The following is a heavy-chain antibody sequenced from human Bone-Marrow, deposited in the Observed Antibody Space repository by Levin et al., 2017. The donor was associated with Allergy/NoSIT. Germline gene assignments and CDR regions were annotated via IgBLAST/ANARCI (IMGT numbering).Heavy chain of an antibody. Sequence: GSLRLSCSVFGVSISSYYWSWIRQSPGKGLEWIAYIYFSGSPNYNPSLESRVTISGDTSKNQFSLKLSSVTAADTAMYYCARWSPGFDPWGQGTLVTVSS. CDR1: GVSISSYY. J-gene: IGHJ5*02. CDR3: ARWSPGFDP. CDR2: IYFSGSP. V-gene: IGHV4-59*08.